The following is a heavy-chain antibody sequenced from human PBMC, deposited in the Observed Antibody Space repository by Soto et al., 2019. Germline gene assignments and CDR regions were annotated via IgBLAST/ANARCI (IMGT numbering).Heavy chain of an antibody. CDR3: SKDLPLPMVRDKGGMDV. CDR1: GFTFSSHA. Sequence: PGGALRLSCAASGFTFSSHAMSWVRQAPGKGLEWVSGISGSGGSTYYADSVKGRFTISRDNSKNTLYLQMNSLRAEDTAVYYCSKDLPLPMVRDKGGMDVWGQGTSVTVSS. CDR2: ISGSGGST. V-gene: IGHV3-23*01. J-gene: IGHJ6*02. D-gene: IGHD3-10*01.